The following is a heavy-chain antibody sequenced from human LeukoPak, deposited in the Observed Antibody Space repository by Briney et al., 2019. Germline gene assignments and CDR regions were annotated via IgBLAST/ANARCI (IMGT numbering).Heavy chain of an antibody. J-gene: IGHJ5*02. V-gene: IGHV3-30*01. CDR2: VSSDGSNK. CDR3: ARDIDYTSSPGWFDP. CDR1: GINFATYA. Sequence: GGSLRLSCAAHGINFATYAMNWFRQAPGQGLEWVAVVSSDGSNKFYADSVKGRFTVSRDNSKNTLFLQMNSLRIEDTALYYCARDIDYTSSPGWFDPWGQGTMVTV. D-gene: IGHD2-2*02.